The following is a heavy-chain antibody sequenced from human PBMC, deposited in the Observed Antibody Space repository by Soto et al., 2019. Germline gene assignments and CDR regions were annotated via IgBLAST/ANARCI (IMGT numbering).Heavy chain of an antibody. V-gene: IGHV3-33*01. CDR2: IWYDGSNK. CDR1: GFTFSSYG. J-gene: IGHJ4*02. Sequence: QVQLVESGGGVVQPGRSLRLSCAASGFTFSSYGMHWVRQAPGKGLEWVAVIWYDGSNKYYADSVKGRLTISRDNSKNTLYPQRNSLRAEDTAVYYCATSFQFVRGVDYWGQGTLVTVSS. CDR3: ATSFQFVRGVDY. D-gene: IGHD3-10*01.